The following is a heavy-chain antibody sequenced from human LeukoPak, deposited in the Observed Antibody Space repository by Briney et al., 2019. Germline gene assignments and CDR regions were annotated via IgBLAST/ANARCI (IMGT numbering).Heavy chain of an antibody. CDR2: ISYDGTNK. D-gene: IGHD2-2*01. V-gene: IGHV3-30-3*01. CDR1: GFTFSNYV. Sequence: GSLRLSCAASGFTFSNYVIHWVRQAPGKGLEWLAVISYDGTNKYYADSVKGRFTISRDNSKNTLYLQMNSLRAEDTAVYYCARDREDCSSTSCYDPAFDIWGQGTMVTVSS. J-gene: IGHJ3*02. CDR3: ARDREDCSSTSCYDPAFDI.